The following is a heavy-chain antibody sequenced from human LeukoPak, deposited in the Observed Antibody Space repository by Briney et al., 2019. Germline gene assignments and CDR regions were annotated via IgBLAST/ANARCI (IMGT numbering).Heavy chain of an antibody. CDR1: GGSISSYY. Sequence: SETLSLTCTVSGGSISSYYWSWIRQPPGKGLEWIGYIYYSGSTNYNPSLKSRVTISVDTSKNQFSLKLSSVTAADTAVYYCARDLNLVRLAEGPDPWGQGTLVTVSS. V-gene: IGHV4-59*01. CDR3: ARDLNLVRLAEGPDP. J-gene: IGHJ5*02. CDR2: IYYSGST. D-gene: IGHD1-26*01.